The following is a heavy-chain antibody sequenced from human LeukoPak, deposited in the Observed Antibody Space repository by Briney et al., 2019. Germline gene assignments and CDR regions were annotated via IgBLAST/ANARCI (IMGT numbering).Heavy chain of an antibody. CDR3: ARQAWGPEMAPSSGFDY. V-gene: IGHV4-59*08. D-gene: IGHD5-24*01. CDR1: GGSISSYY. J-gene: IGHJ4*02. Sequence: KPSETLSLTCTVSGGSISSYYWSWIRQPPGKGLEWIGYIYYSGSTNYNPSLKSRVTISVDTSKNQFSLKLSSVTAADTAVYYCARQAWGPEMAPSSGFDYWGQGTLVTVSS. CDR2: IYYSGST.